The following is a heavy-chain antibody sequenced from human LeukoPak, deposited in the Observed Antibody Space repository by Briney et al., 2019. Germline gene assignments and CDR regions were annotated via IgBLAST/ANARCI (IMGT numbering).Heavy chain of an antibody. D-gene: IGHD4-17*01. V-gene: IGHV4-34*01. Sequence: SETLSLTCAVYGGSFSGYYWRWIRPPPGKGLEWIGEINHSGSTNYNPSLKSRVTISVDTSKNQFSLKLSSVTAADTAVYYCARGPTVTTFVFDYWGQGTLVTVSS. J-gene: IGHJ4*02. CDR1: GGSFSGYY. CDR3: ARGPTVTTFVFDY. CDR2: INHSGST.